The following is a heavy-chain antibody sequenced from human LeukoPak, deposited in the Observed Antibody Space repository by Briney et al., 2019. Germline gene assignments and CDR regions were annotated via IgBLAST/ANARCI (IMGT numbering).Heavy chain of an antibody. D-gene: IGHD1-26*01. Sequence: GGSLRLSCAASGFAFGSHWMHWVRQAPGKGLVRVARIESDASNTRYADSVKGRFTISRDNANKTLYLQMNSLRAEDTAVYYCTRDGSGSRIPFDYWGQGTLVTVSS. CDR1: GFAFGSHW. V-gene: IGHV3-74*01. CDR2: IESDASNT. CDR3: TRDGSGSRIPFDY. J-gene: IGHJ4*02.